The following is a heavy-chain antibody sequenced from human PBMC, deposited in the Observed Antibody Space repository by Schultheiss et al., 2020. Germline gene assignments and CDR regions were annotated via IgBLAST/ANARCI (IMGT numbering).Heavy chain of an antibody. CDR3: ARDLGGYSSGYTMYYFDY. V-gene: IGHV4-4*07. D-gene: IGHD6-19*01. CDR1: GGSISSYY. CDR2: IYTSGST. Sequence: SETLSITCTVSGGSISSYYWSWIRQPAGKGLEWIGRIYTSGSTNYNPSLKSRVTMSVDTSKNQFSLKLSSVTAADTAVYYCARDLGGYSSGYTMYYFDYWAQGTLVTVSS. J-gene: IGHJ4*02.